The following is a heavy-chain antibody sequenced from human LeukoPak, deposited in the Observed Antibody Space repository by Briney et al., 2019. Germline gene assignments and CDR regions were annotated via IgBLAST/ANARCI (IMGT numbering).Heavy chain of an antibody. CDR1: VYTFTGYY. Sequence: GASVKVSCKASVYTFTGYYIHWVRQAPGQGLECMGDIIPIFGTPNYAQKFQGRVTITADESTSTAYMELSSLRSEDTAVYYCASFCSGTVGDYWGQGTLVTVSS. CDR2: IIPIFGTP. J-gene: IGHJ4*02. V-gene: IGHV1-69*13. D-gene: IGHD3-10*02. CDR3: ASFCSGTVGDY.